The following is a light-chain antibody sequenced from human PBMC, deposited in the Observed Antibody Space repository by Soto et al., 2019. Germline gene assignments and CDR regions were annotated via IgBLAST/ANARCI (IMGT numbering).Light chain of an antibody. J-gene: IGKJ4*01. CDR3: QQRASWPLT. CDR1: QSIGSY. CDR2: DAT. V-gene: IGKV3-11*01. Sequence: EIVLTQSPATLSLSPGERATLSCSASQSIGSYLAWYQLRPGQGPRLLIFDATSRATGIPDRVSASGSGTDFTLTISRLEPEDFAVYYCQQRASWPLTFGGGTKVEIK.